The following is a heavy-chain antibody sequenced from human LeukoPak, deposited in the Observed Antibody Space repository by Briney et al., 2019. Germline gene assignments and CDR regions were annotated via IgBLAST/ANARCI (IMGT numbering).Heavy chain of an antibody. CDR2: IYHSGST. CDR3: ARFLYGANSNGMDV. Sequence: PSETLSFTCTVSGGSISSNDYYWSWVRQPPGKGLEWIGYIYHSGSTYYSPSLKSRASISVDTSQNQFSLKLSSVTAADTAVYYCARFLYGANSNGMDVWGQGTTVTVSS. J-gene: IGHJ6*02. V-gene: IGHV4-30-4*01. D-gene: IGHD4-23*01. CDR1: GGSISSNDYY.